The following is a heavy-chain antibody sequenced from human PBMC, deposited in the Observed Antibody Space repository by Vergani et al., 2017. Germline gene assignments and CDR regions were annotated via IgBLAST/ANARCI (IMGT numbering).Heavy chain of an antibody. Sequence: QVQLQESGPGLVKPPGTLSLTCAVSGDSISSNNCWTWVRQPPGKGLEWIGEICHTEDTKYSPSLKSRVTVSVDESRNLFSLRLNSVTAADTAVYYCARPGDSGSYARRGYYFDYWGQGTLVTVSS. CDR1: GDSISSNNC. D-gene: IGHD1-26*01. CDR2: ICHTEDT. V-gene: IGHV4-4*03. CDR3: ARPGDSGSYARRGYYFDY. J-gene: IGHJ4*02.